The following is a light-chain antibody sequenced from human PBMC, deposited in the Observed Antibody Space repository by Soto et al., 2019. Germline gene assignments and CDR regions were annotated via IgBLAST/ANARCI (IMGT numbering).Light chain of an antibody. CDR1: QSISSY. J-gene: IGKJ2*01. CDR2: AAS. V-gene: IGKV1-39*01. Sequence: DIQMTQSPSSLSASVGDRVTITCRASQSISSYLNWYQQKPGKAPKLLIYAASSLQSGVPSRFSGSGSGTDFTLIISSLQTEDLATYYCQQSYRTPLTFGQGTKLETK. CDR3: QQSYRTPLT.